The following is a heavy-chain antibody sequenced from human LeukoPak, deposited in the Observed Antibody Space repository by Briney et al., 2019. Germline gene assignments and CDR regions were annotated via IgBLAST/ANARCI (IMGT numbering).Heavy chain of an antibody. V-gene: IGHV4-34*01. CDR2: IYHTGST. Sequence: SETLSLTCVVYGGSFSGYYWTWIRQPPGKGLEWIGYIYHTGSTSYSPSLKSRVTISVDTSKNQFSLKLSSVTAADTAVYYCARGRPSRRWRNFDYWGQGTLVTVSS. CDR1: GGSFSGYY. J-gene: IGHJ4*02. CDR3: ARGRPSRRWRNFDY.